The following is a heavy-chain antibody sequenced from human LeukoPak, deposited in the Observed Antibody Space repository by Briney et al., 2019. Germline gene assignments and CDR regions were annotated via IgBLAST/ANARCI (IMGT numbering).Heavy chain of an antibody. CDR1: GYTFTSYD. Sequence: ASVKVSCKASGYTFTSYDINWVRQATGQGLEWMGWMNPNSGNTGYAQKLQGRVTMTTDTSTSTAYMELRSLRSDDTAVYYCAGDLTEGSLDYWGQGTLVTVSS. CDR3: AGDLTEGSLDY. V-gene: IGHV1-8*01. J-gene: IGHJ4*02. CDR2: MNPNSGNT. D-gene: IGHD1-14*01.